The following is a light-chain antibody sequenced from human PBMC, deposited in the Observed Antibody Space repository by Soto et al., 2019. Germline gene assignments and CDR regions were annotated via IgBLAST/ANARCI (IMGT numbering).Light chain of an antibody. CDR1: SSNIESNY. Sequence: QAVVTQPPSASGTPGQRVTLSCSGSSSNIESNYVYWYQQLPGTAPKLLIYSNTQRPSGVPDRFSGSKSGTSASLAISGLRSEDEADYYCAAWDDSLSAWVFGGGTKLTVL. J-gene: IGLJ3*02. CDR3: AAWDDSLSAWV. CDR2: SNT. V-gene: IGLV1-47*01.